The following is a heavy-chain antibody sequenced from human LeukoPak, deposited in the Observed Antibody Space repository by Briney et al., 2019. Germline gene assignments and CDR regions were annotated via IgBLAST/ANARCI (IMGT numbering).Heavy chain of an antibody. CDR2: IKPDGSEK. D-gene: IGHD1-26*01. V-gene: IGHV3-7*01. CDR1: GFTFSTYW. CDR3: ARDGPGSSNFDC. Sequence: GGSLRLSCAASGFTFSTYWMGWVRQAPGKGLEWVAKIKPDGSEKDHVDSVKGRFTISRDNAKNSLYLQLNSLRAEDTAVYYCARDGPGSSNFDCWGQGTLVTVSS. J-gene: IGHJ4*02.